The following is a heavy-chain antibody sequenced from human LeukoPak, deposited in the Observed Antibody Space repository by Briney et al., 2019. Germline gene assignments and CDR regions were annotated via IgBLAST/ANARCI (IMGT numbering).Heavy chain of an antibody. CDR3: AKDPGYSSSWYENYYYYYMDV. V-gene: IGHV3-23*01. CDR1: GFTFSSYA. D-gene: IGHD6-13*01. Sequence: PGGSLRLSCAASGFTFSSYAMSWVRQAPGKGLEWVSAISGSGGSTYYADSVKGRFTISRDNSKNTLYLQMNSLRAEDTAVYYCAKDPGYSSSWYENYYYYYMDVWGKGTTVTVSS. CDR2: ISGSGGST. J-gene: IGHJ6*03.